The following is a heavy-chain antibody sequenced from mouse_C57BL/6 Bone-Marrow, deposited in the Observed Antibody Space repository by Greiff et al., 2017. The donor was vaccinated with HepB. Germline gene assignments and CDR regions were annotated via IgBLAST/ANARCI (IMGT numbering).Heavy chain of an antibody. J-gene: IGHJ4*01. CDR1: GYTFTSYW. Sequence: VQLQQPGAELVMPGASVKLSCKASGYTFTSYWMHWVKQRPGQGLEWIGEIDPSDSYTNYNQKFKGKSTLTVDKSSSTAYMQLSSLTSEDSAVYYCARSFYAGYYNYAMDYWGQGTSVTVSS. V-gene: IGHV1-69*01. CDR3: ARSFYAGYYNYAMDY. D-gene: IGHD2-3*01. CDR2: IDPSDSYT.